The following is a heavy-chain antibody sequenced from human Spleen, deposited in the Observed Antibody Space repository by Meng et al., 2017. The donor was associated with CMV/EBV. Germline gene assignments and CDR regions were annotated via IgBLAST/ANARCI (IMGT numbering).Heavy chain of an antibody. D-gene: IGHD3-3*01. CDR1: GYTLSRHH. CDR2: INPNTGGT. V-gene: IGHV1-2*02. CDR3: ARGRGKEWLLFDY. J-gene: IGHJ4*02. Sequence: ASVKVSCKASGYTLSRHHMHWVRQAPGQGLEWMGWINPNTGGTKYAQKFQGRVTVTRDTSISTAYMELSRLRSDDTAVYYCARGRGKEWLLFDYWGQGTLVTVSS.